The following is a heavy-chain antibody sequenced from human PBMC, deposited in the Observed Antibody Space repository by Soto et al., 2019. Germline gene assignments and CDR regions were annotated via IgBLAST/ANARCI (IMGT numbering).Heavy chain of an antibody. Sequence: QVQLVESGGGVVQPGRSLRLSCAASGFTFSSYAMHWVRQAPGKGLEWVAVISYDGSNKYYADSVKGRFTISRDNSKNTLYLQMNSLRAEDTTVYYCARDLVDITGRVKDASDIWGPGTMVYVSS. V-gene: IGHV3-30-3*01. CDR1: GFTFSSYA. CDR2: ISYDGSNK. D-gene: IGHD1-20*01. CDR3: ARDLVDITGRVKDASDI. J-gene: IGHJ3*02.